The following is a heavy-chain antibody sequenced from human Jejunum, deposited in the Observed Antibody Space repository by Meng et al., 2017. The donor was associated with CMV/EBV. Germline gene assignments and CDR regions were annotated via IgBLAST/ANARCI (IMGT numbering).Heavy chain of an antibody. CDR2: INRSGTS. D-gene: IGHD3-22*01. Sequence: SVGGSHWRGIRQHPGTRMEWIGEINRSGTSNFNPSLESRVTISVDTSKNQFSLNLNSVTAADTAVYYCARHHSYDIWGYPHDAFDIWGQGTMVTVSS. J-gene: IGHJ3*02. CDR1: SVGGSH. CDR3: ARHHSYDIWGYPHDAFDI. V-gene: IGHV4-34*01.